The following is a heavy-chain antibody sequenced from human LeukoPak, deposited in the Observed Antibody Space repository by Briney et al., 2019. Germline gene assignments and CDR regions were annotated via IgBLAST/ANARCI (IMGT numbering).Heavy chain of an antibody. CDR2: IYYSGST. D-gene: IGHD5-18*01. J-gene: IGHJ6*03. CDR3: ARRGRWIQLYYYYYMDV. CDR1: GGSISSSSYY. Sequence: PSETLSLTCTVSGGSISSSSYYWGWIRQPPGKGLEWIGSIYYSGSTYYNPSLKSRVTISVDTSKNQFSLKLSSVTAADTAVYYCARRGRWIQLYYYYYMDVWGKGTTVTVSS. V-gene: IGHV4-39*07.